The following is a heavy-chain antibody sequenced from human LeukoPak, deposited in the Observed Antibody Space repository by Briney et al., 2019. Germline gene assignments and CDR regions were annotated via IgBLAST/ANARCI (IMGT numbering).Heavy chain of an antibody. Sequence: GGSLRLSCAASGFTFSSYAMSWVRQAPGKGLEWVSAISGSGGSTYYADSVKGRFTISGDNSKNTLYLQMNSLRAEDTAVYYCATSRLLYYYDSSGYYSRYYFDYWGQGTLVTVSS. CDR1: GFTFSSYA. CDR2: ISGSGGST. D-gene: IGHD3-22*01. J-gene: IGHJ4*02. V-gene: IGHV3-23*01. CDR3: ATSRLLYYYDSSGYYSRYYFDY.